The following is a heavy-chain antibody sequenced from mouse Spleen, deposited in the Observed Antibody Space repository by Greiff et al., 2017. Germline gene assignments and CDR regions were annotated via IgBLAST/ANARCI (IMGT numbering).Heavy chain of an antibody. CDR2: INPSNGGT. Sequence: VQGVESGAELVKPGASVKLSCKASGYTFTSYYMYWVKQRPGQGLEWIGEINPSNGGTNFNEKFKSKATLTVDKSSSTAYMQLSSLTSEDSAVYYCTRGSTMITTGFAYWGQGTLVTVSA. CDR3: TRGSTMITTGFAY. J-gene: IGHJ3*01. V-gene: IGHV1S81*02. CDR1: GYTFTSYY. D-gene: IGHD2-4*01.